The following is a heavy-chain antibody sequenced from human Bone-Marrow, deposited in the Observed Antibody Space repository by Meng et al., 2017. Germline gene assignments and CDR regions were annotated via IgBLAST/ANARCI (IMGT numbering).Heavy chain of an antibody. V-gene: IGHV4-59*01. CDR3: ARNGIAVAGYDI. J-gene: IGHJ3*02. Sequence: SETLSLTCTVSGGSISSYYWSWIRQPPGKGLEWIGYIYYSGSTNYNPSLKSRVTISVDTSKNQFSLKLSSVAAADTAVYYCARNGIAVAGYDIWGQGTMVTVSS. D-gene: IGHD6-19*01. CDR1: GGSISSYY. CDR2: IYYSGST.